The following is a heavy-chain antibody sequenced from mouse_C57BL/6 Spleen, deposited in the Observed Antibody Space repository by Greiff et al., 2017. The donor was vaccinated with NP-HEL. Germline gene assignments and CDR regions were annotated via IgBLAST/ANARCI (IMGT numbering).Heavy chain of an antibody. V-gene: IGHV1-7*01. CDR3: AREVITTVVEEDYYAMDY. D-gene: IGHD1-1*01. Sequence: QVHVKQSGAELAKPGASVKLSCKASGYTFTSYWMHWVKQRPGQGLEWIGYINPSSGYTKYNQKFKDKATLTADKSSSTAYMQLSSLTYEDSAVYYCAREVITTVVEEDYYAMDYWGQGTSVTVSS. J-gene: IGHJ4*01. CDR2: INPSSGYT. CDR1: GYTFTSYW.